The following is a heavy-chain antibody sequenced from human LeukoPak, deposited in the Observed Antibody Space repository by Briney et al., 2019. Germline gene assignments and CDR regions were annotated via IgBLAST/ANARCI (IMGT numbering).Heavy chain of an antibody. V-gene: IGHV4-61*01. CDR2: IYYSGST. D-gene: IGHD6-25*01. CDR1: GGSVSSGSYY. CDR3: ARVPSRRYFDY. Sequence: SETLSLTCTVSGGSVSSGSYYWSWIPQPTGKGLEWIGYIYYSGSTNYNPSLKSRVTISVDTSKNQFSLKLSSMTAADTAVYYCARVPSRRYFDYWGQGTLVTVSS. J-gene: IGHJ4*02.